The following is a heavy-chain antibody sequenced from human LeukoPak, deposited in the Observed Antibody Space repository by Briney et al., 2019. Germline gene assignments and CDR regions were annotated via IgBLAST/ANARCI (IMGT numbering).Heavy chain of an antibody. J-gene: IGHJ6*02. CDR1: GFTFDDYG. V-gene: IGHV3-20*04. CDR2: IKWNGGST. CDR3: ARIGSHYDILTGYGMDV. Sequence: PGGSLRLSCAASGFTFDDYGMSWVRQAPGKGLEWVSGIKWNGGSTGYADSVKGRFTISRDNAKNSLYLQMNSLRAEDTALYYCARIGSHYDILTGYGMDVWGQGTTVTASS. D-gene: IGHD3-9*01.